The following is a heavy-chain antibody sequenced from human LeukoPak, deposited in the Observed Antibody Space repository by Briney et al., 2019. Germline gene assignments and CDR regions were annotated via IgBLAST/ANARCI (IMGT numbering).Heavy chain of an antibody. J-gene: IGHJ4*02. CDR1: GFTFSNYA. CDR3: VKGFVHPTYYFDY. V-gene: IGHV3-23*01. CDR2: ITGSGDGT. D-gene: IGHD3-10*01. Sequence: GGSLRLSCAASGFTFSNYAMMWVRQAPGKRLEWVSSITGSGDGTYYADSVRGRSTISRDNSENTLYLQLNSLRAEDTAVYFCVKGFVHPTYYFDYWGQGTLVTVSS.